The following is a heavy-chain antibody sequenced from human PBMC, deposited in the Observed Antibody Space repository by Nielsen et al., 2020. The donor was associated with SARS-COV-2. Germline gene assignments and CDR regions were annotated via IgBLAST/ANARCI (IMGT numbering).Heavy chain of an antibody. D-gene: IGHD2-8*01. V-gene: IGHV4-31*03. J-gene: IGHJ4*02. Sequence: SETLSLTCTVSACTISRGGFSWTWIRQHTGKGPAWMGYIYYSGSSYYNPSLKSRVTITVDTSKNQFSLKLSSVTAADTAVYYCARDQCTNGVCYLVQTPRWGQVTLVTVSS. CDR2: IYYSGSS. CDR3: ARDQCTNGVCYLVQTPR. CDR1: ACTISRGGFS.